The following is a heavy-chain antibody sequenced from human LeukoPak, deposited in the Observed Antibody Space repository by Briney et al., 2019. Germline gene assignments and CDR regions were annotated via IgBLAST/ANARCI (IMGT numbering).Heavy chain of an antibody. CDR2: IKQDGSEK. V-gene: IGHV3-7*01. CDR3: ARDQTWQYCSCDSCQFQGFDI. CDR1: GFTLSDYW. D-gene: IGHD2-15*01. Sequence: PGGSLRLSCAASGFTLSDYWMTWVRHAPGKGLEWVANIKQDGSEKYHVDSVRGRFTIPRDNAKNALYLQMNGLRAEDTAVYYCARDQTWQYCSCDSCQFQGFDIWGQGTMVTVSS. J-gene: IGHJ3*02.